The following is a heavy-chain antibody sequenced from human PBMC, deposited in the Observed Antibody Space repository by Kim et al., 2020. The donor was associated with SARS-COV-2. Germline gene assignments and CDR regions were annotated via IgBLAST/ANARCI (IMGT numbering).Heavy chain of an antibody. V-gene: IGHV4-34*01. CDR3: ARESSSGWGMGYDY. Sequence: NPSLRSRVTISVDTSKNQFSLKLSSVTAADTAVYYCARESSSGWGMGYDYWGQGTLVTVSS. D-gene: IGHD6-19*01. J-gene: IGHJ4*02.